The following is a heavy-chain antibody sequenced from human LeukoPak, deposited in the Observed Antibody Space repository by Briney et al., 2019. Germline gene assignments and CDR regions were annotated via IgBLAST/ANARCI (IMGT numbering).Heavy chain of an antibody. Sequence: GGSLRLSCTASGFTYSHYGMHWVRQAPGKGLEWVGRIKSKSDDGTTDYAAPVKGRFTISRDDSTNTLYLQMNSLKTEDTALYYCTTLMIRGVIDHWGQGTLVTVSS. CDR2: IKSKSDDGTT. D-gene: IGHD3-10*01. CDR1: GFTYSHYG. V-gene: IGHV3-15*01. J-gene: IGHJ4*02. CDR3: TTLMIRGVIDH.